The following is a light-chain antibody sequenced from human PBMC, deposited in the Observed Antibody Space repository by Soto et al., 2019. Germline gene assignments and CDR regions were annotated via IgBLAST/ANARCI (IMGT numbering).Light chain of an antibody. V-gene: IGKV1-9*01. CDR2: AAS. CDR3: QQLNSFPIP. Sequence: IQLTQSPSSLSASVGDRVTISRRASQGIANFLAWYQQKPGKAPKLLLYAASTLQSGVPSRFSGSGSGTDFTLTISSLQPEDFATYYCQQLNSFPIPFGPGTKVDIK. CDR1: QGIANF. J-gene: IGKJ3*01.